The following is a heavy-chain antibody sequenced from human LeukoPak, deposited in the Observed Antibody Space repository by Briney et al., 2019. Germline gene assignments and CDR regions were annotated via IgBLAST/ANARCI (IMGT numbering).Heavy chain of an antibody. CDR3: ARDRSYDFWSGYYI. CDR1: GGSISSGSDY. Sequence: SETLSLTCTVSGGSISSGSDYWSWIRQPAGKGLEWIGRIYTSGSTNYNPSLKSRVTISVDTSKNQFSLKLSSVTAADTAAYYCARDRSYDFWSGYYIWGQGTLVTVSS. J-gene: IGHJ4*02. CDR2: IYTSGST. D-gene: IGHD3-3*01. V-gene: IGHV4-61*02.